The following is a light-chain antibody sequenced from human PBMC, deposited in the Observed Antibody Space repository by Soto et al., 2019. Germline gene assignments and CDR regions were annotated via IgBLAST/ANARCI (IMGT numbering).Light chain of an antibody. V-gene: IGKV1-39*01. Sequence: DIQMTQSPSSLSASVGDRVTITCRASQSISSYLNWYQQKPGKAPKLLIYAGSSLQSGVPSRFSGSGSGTDFTLTISRLQPEDFATYYWPQSYSTFWGFGQGTKVEIK. CDR3: PQSYSTFWG. J-gene: IGKJ1*01. CDR1: QSISSY. CDR2: AGS.